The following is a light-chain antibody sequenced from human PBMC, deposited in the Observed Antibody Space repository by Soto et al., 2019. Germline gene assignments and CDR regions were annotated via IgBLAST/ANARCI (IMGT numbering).Light chain of an antibody. CDR1: SSDVGSYNL. CDR2: EVS. J-gene: IGLJ2*01. Sequence: QSALTQPASVSGSPGQSITISCTGTSSDVGSYNLVSWYQQHPGKAPKLMIYEVSARPSGVSNRFSGSKSGNTASLTISGLHAEDDADYDCCSYSGCGAFQRVFGGGTKVTVL. V-gene: IGLV2-23*02. CDR3: CSYSGCGAFQRV.